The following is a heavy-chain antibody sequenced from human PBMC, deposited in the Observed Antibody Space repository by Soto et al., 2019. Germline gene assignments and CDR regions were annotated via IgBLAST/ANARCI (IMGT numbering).Heavy chain of an antibody. J-gene: IGHJ4*02. CDR1: GFTFSSYA. V-gene: IGHV3-30-3*01. CDR2: ISYDGSNK. D-gene: IGHD3-9*01. CDR3: AREFRYDILTGYIDY. Sequence: GGSLRLSCAASGFTFSSYAMHWVRQAPCKGLEWVAVISYDGSNKYYADSVKGRFTISRDNSKNTLYLQMNSLRAEDTAVYYCAREFRYDILTGYIDYWGQGTLVTVSS.